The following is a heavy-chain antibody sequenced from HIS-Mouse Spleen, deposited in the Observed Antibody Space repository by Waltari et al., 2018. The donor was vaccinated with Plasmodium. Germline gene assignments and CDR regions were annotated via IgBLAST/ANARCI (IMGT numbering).Heavy chain of an antibody. D-gene: IGHD6-13*01. Sequence: QLQLQESGPGLVKPSETLSLTCTVSGGSISSSSYYWGWISQPPGKGLEWIGSIYYSGYTYDTPSLKVRVTRSVETSKSQFSLKLSSVTAADTAVYYCARVTAAAGTSWGQGTLVTVSS. CDR3: ARVTAAAGTS. J-gene: IGHJ5*02. CDR1: GGSISSSSYY. V-gene: IGHV4-39*07. CDR2: IYYSGYT.